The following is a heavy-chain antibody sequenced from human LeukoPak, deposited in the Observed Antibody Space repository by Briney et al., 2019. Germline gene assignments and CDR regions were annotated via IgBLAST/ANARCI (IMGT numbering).Heavy chain of an antibody. CDR2: INSDGSSS. D-gene: IGHD4-17*01. Sequence: GGSLRLSCAVSGFTFSSYWMYWVRQAPGKGLVWVSGINSDGSSSSYADSVEGRFTISSDNAKNTLYLQMNSLRAEDTPVYYCARGDYGEKGGAFDIWGQGTMVTVSS. J-gene: IGHJ3*02. CDR1: GFTFSSYW. CDR3: ARGDYGEKGGAFDI. V-gene: IGHV3-74*01.